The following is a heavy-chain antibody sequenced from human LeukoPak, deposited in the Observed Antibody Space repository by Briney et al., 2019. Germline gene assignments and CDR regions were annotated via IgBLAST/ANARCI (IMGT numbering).Heavy chain of an antibody. V-gene: IGHV1-69*04. CDR3: AREGIVVVVAARFVYGMDV. CDR2: IIPILGIA. D-gene: IGHD2-15*01. CDR1: GGTFISYA. Sequence: SVKVSCKASGGTFISYAISWVRQAPGQGLEWMGRIIPILGIANYAQKFQGRVTITADKSTSTAYMELSSLRSEDTAVYYCAREGIVVVVAARFVYGMDVWGQGTTVTVSS. J-gene: IGHJ6*02.